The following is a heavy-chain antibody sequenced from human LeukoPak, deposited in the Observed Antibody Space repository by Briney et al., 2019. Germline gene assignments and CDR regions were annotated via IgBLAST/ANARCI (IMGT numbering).Heavy chain of an antibody. J-gene: IGHJ3*02. CDR2: IYYSGRT. CDR3: ARDRGYLDGFDI. CDR1: GASISNYY. V-gene: IGHV4-59*01. D-gene: IGHD3-10*01. Sequence: SETLSLTCTVSGASISNYYWSWIRQPPGKGLEWTGYIYYSGRTNYNPSLNSRITIAVDKSKSQLTLKLSSVTAADTAVYYCARDRGYLDGFDIWGQGTMVTVSS.